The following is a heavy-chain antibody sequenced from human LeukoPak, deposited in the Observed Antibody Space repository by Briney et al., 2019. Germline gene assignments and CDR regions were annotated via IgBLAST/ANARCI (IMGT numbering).Heavy chain of an antibody. CDR2: ISSSSSYI. V-gene: IGHV3-21*01. CDR1: GFTFSSYS. D-gene: IGHD2-15*01. CDR3: ARPRFFSSGAHYYYMDV. Sequence: PGGSLRLSCAASGFTFSSYSMNWVRQAPGKGLEWVSSISSSSSYIYYADSVKGRFTISRDNAKNSLYLQMNSLRAEDTAVYYCARPRFFSSGAHYYYMDVWGKGTTVTVSS. J-gene: IGHJ6*03.